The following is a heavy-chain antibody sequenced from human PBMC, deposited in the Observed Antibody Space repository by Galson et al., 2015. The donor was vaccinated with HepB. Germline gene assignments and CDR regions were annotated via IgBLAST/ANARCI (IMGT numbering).Heavy chain of an antibody. D-gene: IGHD3-9*01. CDR3: ARMGILTGYYKNYYYYGMDV. Sequence: SVKVSCKASGGTFSSYAISWVRQAPGQELEWMGGIIPIFGTANYAQKFQGRVTITADESTSTAYMELSSLRSEDTAVYYCARMGILTGYYKNYYYYGMDVWGQGTTVTVSS. CDR2: IIPIFGTA. CDR1: GGTFSSYA. V-gene: IGHV1-69*13. J-gene: IGHJ6*02.